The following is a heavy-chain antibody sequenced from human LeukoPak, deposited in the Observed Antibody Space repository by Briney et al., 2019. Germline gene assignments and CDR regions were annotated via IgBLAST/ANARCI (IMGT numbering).Heavy chain of an antibody. V-gene: IGHV4-59*01. CDR3: ARLGDQQQLVLTSYYGMDV. CDR1: GASISSNY. Sequence: SETLSPTCTVSGASISSNYWNWIRQPPGKGLEWIGYISYSGNTRYNPSLKSRVIISVDTSKNQFSLKLSSVTAADTAVYYCARLGDQQQLVLTSYYGMDVWGQGTTVTVSS. D-gene: IGHD6-13*01. J-gene: IGHJ6*02. CDR2: ISYSGNT.